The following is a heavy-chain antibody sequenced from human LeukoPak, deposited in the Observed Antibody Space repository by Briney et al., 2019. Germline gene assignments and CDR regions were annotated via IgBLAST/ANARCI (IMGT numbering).Heavy chain of an antibody. Sequence: SETLSLTCGVSGYSISSGYHLGWIRQSPEEGLEWIGSIHYSGSTDYNPSLKSRVPISIDTSNNQCSLRLRSGTGAGTAVYYCASLGGYQNGNFDFWGQGTLVTVSS. CDR3: ASLGGYQNGNFDF. D-gene: IGHD3-16*01. J-gene: IGHJ4*02. V-gene: IGHV4-38-2*01. CDR1: GYSISSGYH. CDR2: IHYSGST.